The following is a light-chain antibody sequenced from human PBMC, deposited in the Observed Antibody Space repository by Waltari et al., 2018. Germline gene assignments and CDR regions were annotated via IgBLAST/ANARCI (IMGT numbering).Light chain of an antibody. V-gene: IGLV3-21*03. CDR1: NLGSTS. CDR3: QVWDNSSDHVV. J-gene: IGLJ2*01. Sequence: SYVLTQPPSVSVAPGKTARITCGGNNLGSTSVHWYQQKPGQAPVLVVYDDSARPSGIPERFSGSNSGNTATLTISRVEAGDEADYYCQVWDNSSDHVVFGGGTNLTVL. CDR2: DDS.